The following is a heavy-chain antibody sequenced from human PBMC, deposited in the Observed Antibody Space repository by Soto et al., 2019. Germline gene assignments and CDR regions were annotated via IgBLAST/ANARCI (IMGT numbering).Heavy chain of an antibody. D-gene: IGHD5-12*01. V-gene: IGHV3-49*03. CDR1: GFTFGDYA. Sequence: GGSLRLSCTASGFTFGDYAMSWFRQAPGKGLEWVGFIRSKAYGGTTEYAASVKGRFTISRDDSKSIAYLQMNSLKTEDTAVYYCTRTPAGIVATDFDYWGQGTLVTVSS. CDR2: IRSKAYGGTT. J-gene: IGHJ4*02. CDR3: TRTPAGIVATDFDY.